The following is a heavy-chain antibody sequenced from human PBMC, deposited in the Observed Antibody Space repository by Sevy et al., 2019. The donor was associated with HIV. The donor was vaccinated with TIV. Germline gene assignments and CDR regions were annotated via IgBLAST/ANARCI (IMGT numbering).Heavy chain of an antibody. Sequence: SETLSLTCTVSGGSISSYYWSWIRQPPGKGLEWIGYIYYSGSTNYNPSLKSRVTISVDTSKNQFSLKLSSVTAADTAVYYCARAVGEDSSGYLEGAFDIWGQGTMVTVSS. V-gene: IGHV4-59*01. J-gene: IGHJ3*02. CDR1: GGSISSYY. D-gene: IGHD3-22*01. CDR3: ARAVGEDSSGYLEGAFDI. CDR2: IYYSGST.